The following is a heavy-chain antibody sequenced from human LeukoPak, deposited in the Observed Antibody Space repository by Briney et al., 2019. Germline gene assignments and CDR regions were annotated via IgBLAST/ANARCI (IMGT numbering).Heavy chain of an antibody. J-gene: IGHJ4*02. Sequence: SETLSLTCTVSVGSISSSAWLSWVRQPPGKGLEWIGEIYHTGSPIYNPSLKSRATISVDRSKNQFFLRLNSVTAADTAVYYCTRDPHCSSPNCPRGYWGQGTLVTVSS. CDR1: VGSISSSAW. D-gene: IGHD2-2*01. V-gene: IGHV4-4*02. CDR2: IYHTGSP. CDR3: TRDPHCSSPNCPRGY.